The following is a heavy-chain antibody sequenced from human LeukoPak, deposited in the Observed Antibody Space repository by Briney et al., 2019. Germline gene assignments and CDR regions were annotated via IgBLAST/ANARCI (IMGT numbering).Heavy chain of an antibody. V-gene: IGHV5-51*01. CDR2: IYPGDSDT. CDR1: GYSFTSYW. J-gene: IGHJ4*02. D-gene: IGHD6-13*01. Sequence: GESLKISCKGSGYSFTSYWIGWVRQMPEKGLEWMGIIYPGDSDTRYSSSFQGQVTISADKSISTAYLQWSSLKASDTAMYYCARQRLYSSSWWSFDYWGQGTLVTVSS. CDR3: ARQRLYSSSWWSFDY.